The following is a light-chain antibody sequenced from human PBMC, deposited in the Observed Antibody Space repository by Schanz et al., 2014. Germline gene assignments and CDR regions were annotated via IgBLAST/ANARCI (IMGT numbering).Light chain of an antibody. Sequence: QSALTQPPSASGSPGQSVTISCTGSSSDIGGYNSVSWYQQFPGKAPKVMIYDVSNRPSGVSNRFSGSKSGNTASLTISGLQAEDEAEYYCSSYTRSAIFVFGTGTKLTVL. CDR2: DVS. J-gene: IGLJ1*01. CDR1: SSDIGGYNS. V-gene: IGLV2-14*01. CDR3: SSYTRSAIFV.